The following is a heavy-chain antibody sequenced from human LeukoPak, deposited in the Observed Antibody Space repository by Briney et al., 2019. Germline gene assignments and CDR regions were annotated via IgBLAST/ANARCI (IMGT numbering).Heavy chain of an antibody. J-gene: IGHJ4*02. CDR3: ARVRVDIVAFDY. Sequence: SEALSLTCTVSGGSISSYYWSWIRQPPGKGLEWIGYIYYSGSTNYNPSLKSRVTISVDTSKNQFSLKLSSVTAADTAVYYCARVRVDIVAFDYWGQGTLVTVSS. V-gene: IGHV4-59*01. D-gene: IGHD5-12*01. CDR2: IYYSGST. CDR1: GGSISSYY.